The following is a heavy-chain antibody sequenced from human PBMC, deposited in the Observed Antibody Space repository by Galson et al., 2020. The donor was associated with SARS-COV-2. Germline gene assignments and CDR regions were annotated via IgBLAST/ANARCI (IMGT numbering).Heavy chain of an antibody. V-gene: IGHV1-24*01. CDR3: ATAYAYSSSLNFDY. CDR1: GYTLTELS. Sequence: ASVTVSCKVSGYTLTELSMHWVRQAPGKGLEWMGGFDPEDGETIYAQKFQGRVTMTEDTSTDTAYMELSSLRSEDTAVYYCATAYAYSSSLNFDYWGQGSLVTVSS. CDR2: FDPEDGET. J-gene: IGHJ4*02. D-gene: IGHD6-13*01.